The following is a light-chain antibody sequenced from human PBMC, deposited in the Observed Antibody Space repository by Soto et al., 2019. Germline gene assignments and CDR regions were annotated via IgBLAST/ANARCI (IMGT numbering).Light chain of an antibody. J-gene: IGKJ4*01. CDR3: QQANWLPLA. CDR1: QGISSW. CDR2: AAS. Sequence: DIQMTQSPSSVSASVGDRVTITCRASQGISSWLAGYQQKPGKAPKLLIYAASSLQSGVTSRFSGSGSGTDFTPTISSLQPEDCAVYYCQQANWLPLAFGGGTKVEIK. V-gene: IGKV1-12*01.